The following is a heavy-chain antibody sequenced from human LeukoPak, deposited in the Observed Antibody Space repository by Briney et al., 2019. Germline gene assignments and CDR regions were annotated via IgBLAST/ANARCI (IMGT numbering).Heavy chain of an antibody. V-gene: IGHV3-21*01. Sequence: GGSLRLSCAASGFTFSSYSMNRVRQAPGKGLEWVSSISSSSSYMYYADSVKGRFTISRDNAKNSLYLQMNSLRAEDTAVYYCARDSAPRYYYDSSGYPTDYWGQGTLVTVSS. CDR1: GFTFSSYS. J-gene: IGHJ4*02. CDR3: ARDSAPRYYYDSSGYPTDY. D-gene: IGHD3-22*01. CDR2: ISSSSSYM.